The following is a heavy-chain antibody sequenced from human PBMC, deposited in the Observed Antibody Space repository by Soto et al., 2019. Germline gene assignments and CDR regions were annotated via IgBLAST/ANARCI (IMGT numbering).Heavy chain of an antibody. J-gene: IGHJ4*02. V-gene: IGHV3-66*01. Sequence: SGFTFSGYSMSWVRQSPGKGLEWVTVIYAGGDTYYADSVRGRFTISRDNAKNSLYLQMNSLRAEDTAVYYCARDKRDLRFLEWSYYFDYWGQGTLVTVSS. CDR2: IYAGGDT. CDR1: GFTFSGYS. D-gene: IGHD3-3*01. CDR3: ARDKRDLRFLEWSYYFDY.